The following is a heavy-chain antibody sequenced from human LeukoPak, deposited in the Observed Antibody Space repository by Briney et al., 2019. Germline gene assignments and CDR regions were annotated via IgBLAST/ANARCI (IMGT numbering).Heavy chain of an antibody. CDR1: GYSFTSYW. CDR3: TRREGEHCSGGSCYSVNWFDP. V-gene: IGHV5-51*01. D-gene: IGHD2-15*01. CDR2: IYPGDSDT. Sequence: GESLKISCKGSGYSFTSYWIGWVRQMPGKGLEWMGIIYPGDSDTRYSPSFQGQVTISADKSISTAYLQWSSLKASDTAMYYCTRREGEHCSGGSCYSVNWFDPWGQGTLVTVSS. J-gene: IGHJ5*02.